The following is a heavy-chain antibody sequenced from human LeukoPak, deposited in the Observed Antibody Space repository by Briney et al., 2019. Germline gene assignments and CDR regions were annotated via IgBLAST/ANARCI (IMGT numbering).Heavy chain of an antibody. J-gene: IGHJ4*02. V-gene: IGHV4-39*07. CDR2: IYYSGST. CDR1: GGSISSSSYY. CDR3: ARGGHGSGSYYNVDFDY. D-gene: IGHD3-10*01. Sequence: SETLSLTFTVSGGSISSSSYYWGWIRQPPGKGLEWIGSIYYSGSTYYNPSLKSRVTISVDTSKNQFSLKLSSVTAADTAVYYCARGGHGSGSYYNVDFDYWGQGTLVTVSS.